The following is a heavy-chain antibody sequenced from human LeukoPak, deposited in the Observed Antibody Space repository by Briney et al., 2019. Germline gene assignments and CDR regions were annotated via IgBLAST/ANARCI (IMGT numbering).Heavy chain of an antibody. J-gene: IGHJ4*02. V-gene: IGHV4-34*01. Sequence: PSETLSLTCAVYGGSFSGYYWSWIRQPPGKGLEWIGEINHSGSTNYNPSLKSRVTISVDTSKNQFSLKLSSVTAADTAVYYCARGVLEYYYGSGSYPLYYFDYWGQGTLVTVSS. CDR1: GGSFSGYY. D-gene: IGHD3-10*01. CDR2: INHSGST. CDR3: ARGVLEYYYGSGSYPLYYFDY.